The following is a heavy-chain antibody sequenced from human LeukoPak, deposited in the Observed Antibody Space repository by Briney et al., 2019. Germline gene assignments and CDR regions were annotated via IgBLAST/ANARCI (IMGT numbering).Heavy chain of an antibody. D-gene: IGHD2-8*01. V-gene: IGHV3-9*01. CDR1: GFSFDEYV. J-gene: IGHJ6*02. Sequence: SGGSLRLSCAASGFSFDEYVMHWVRQVPGRGLEWVSGISRDSANIGYADSVRGRFTISRDNAKNSLYLQMNSLTSEDTALYYFARDFCTACNYYFYGMDVWGRGTTVTVSS. CDR3: ARDFCTACNYYFYGMDV. CDR2: ISRDSANI.